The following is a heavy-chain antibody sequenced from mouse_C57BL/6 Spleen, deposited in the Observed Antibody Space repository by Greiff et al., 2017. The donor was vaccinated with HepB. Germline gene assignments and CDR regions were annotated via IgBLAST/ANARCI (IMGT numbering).Heavy chain of an antibody. Sequence: EVKLVESGGGLVQPGGSLSLSCAASGFTFTDYYMSWVRQPPGKALEWLGVIRNEANGYTTEYSASVKGLFTISRDNSQSILYLHMNALRAEDSATYYCAREGIFTTVVAPWYFDVWGTGTTVTVSS. CDR2: IRNEANGYTT. CDR1: GFTFTDYY. D-gene: IGHD1-1*01. V-gene: IGHV7-3*01. CDR3: AREGIFTTVVAPWYFDV. J-gene: IGHJ1*03.